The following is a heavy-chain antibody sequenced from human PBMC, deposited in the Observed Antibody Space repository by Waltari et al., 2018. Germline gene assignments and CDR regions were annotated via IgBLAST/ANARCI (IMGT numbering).Heavy chain of an antibody. Sequence: EVQLVESVGGLVQPGGSLRLSCAASGFTFRSSERRWVRQAPGKGLEWVANIKQDGSEKYYVDSVKGRFTISRDNAKNSLYLQMNSLRAEDTAVYYCARGARNYEYCYYGMDVWGQGTTVTVSS. CDR3: ARGARNYEYCYYGMDV. CDR1: GFTFRSSE. V-gene: IGHV3-7*01. CDR2: IKQDGSEK. J-gene: IGHJ6*02. D-gene: IGHD3-3*01.